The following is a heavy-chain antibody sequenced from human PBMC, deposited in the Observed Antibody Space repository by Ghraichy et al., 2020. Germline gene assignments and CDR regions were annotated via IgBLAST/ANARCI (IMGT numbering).Heavy chain of an antibody. J-gene: IGHJ5*02. CDR1: GGSFSGYY. CDR3: AVGATPGGNWFDP. V-gene: IGHV4-34*01. D-gene: IGHD5-12*01. CDR2: INHSGST. Sequence: SETLSLTCAVYGGSFSGYYWSWIRQPPGKGLEWIGEINHSGSTNYNPSLKSRVTISVDTSKNQFSLKLSSVTAADTAVYYCAVGATPGGNWFDPWGQGTLVTVSS.